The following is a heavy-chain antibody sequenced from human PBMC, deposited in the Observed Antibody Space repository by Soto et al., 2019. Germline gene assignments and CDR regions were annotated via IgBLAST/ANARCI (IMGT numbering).Heavy chain of an antibody. CDR1: GYTFTSYS. CDR2: INAGNGNT. CDR3: ARDLGGWPDY. Sequence: GSVEVSCKASGYTFTSYSIHWVRQAPGQRLEWMGWINAGNGNTKYSQKFQDRVTITRDTSASTAYMELSSLRSEDTAVYYCARDLGGWPDYWGQGTLVTVSS. V-gene: IGHV1-3*01. J-gene: IGHJ4*02. D-gene: IGHD6-19*01.